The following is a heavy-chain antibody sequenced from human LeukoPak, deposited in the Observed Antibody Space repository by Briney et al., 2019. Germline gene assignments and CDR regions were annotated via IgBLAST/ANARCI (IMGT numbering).Heavy chain of an antibody. D-gene: IGHD6-13*01. CDR3: AREGGSSPTLYFDY. J-gene: IGHJ4*02. CDR2: INHSGST. CDR1: GGSFSGYY. V-gene: IGHV4-34*01. Sequence: SETLSLTCAVYGGSFSGYYWSWIRQPPGKGLEWIGEINHSGSTNYNPSLKSRVTISVDTSKNQFSLKLSSVTAADTAVYYCAREGGSSPTLYFDYWGQGTLVTVSS.